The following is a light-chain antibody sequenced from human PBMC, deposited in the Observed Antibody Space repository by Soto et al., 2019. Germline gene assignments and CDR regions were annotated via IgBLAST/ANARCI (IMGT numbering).Light chain of an antibody. CDR2: GAS. V-gene: IGKV3-15*01. CDR3: QKYNNWPTWT. J-gene: IGKJ1*01. Sequence: EIVMTQSPATLSVSPGERATLSCRASQSVSNKLAWYQQKPGQAPRLLIFGASTRATGVPARFSGSGSGTEFTLTISSLQSEDFAVYYCQKYNNWPTWTFGQGTKVEIK. CDR1: QSVSNK.